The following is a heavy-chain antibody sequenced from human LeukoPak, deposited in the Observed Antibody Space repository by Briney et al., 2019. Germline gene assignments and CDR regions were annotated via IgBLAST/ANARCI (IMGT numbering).Heavy chain of an antibody. Sequence: PSETLSLTCAVYGGSFSSYYWSWIRQPPGKGLEWIGEINHSGSTNYNPSLKSRVTISVDTSNNHFSLKLSHVTAADTAVYYCAGGSYSDLDFQHWGQGTLVTVSS. D-gene: IGHD1-26*01. J-gene: IGHJ1*01. V-gene: IGHV4-34*01. CDR1: GGSFSSYY. CDR3: AGGSYSDLDFQH. CDR2: INHSGST.